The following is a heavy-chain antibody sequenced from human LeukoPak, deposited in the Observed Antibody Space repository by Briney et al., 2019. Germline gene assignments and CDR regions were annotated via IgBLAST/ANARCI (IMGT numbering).Heavy chain of an antibody. CDR1: GYTFTGYY. CDR3: AREWLMVRGVRRPYFDY. D-gene: IGHD3-10*01. V-gene: IGHV1-2*02. J-gene: IGHJ4*02. Sequence: ASVKVSCKASGYTFTGYYMHWVRQAPGQGLEWMGWINPNSGGTNYAQKFQGRVTMTRDTSISTAYMELSRLRSDDTAVYYCAREWLMVRGVRRPYFDYWGQGTLVTVSS. CDR2: INPNSGGT.